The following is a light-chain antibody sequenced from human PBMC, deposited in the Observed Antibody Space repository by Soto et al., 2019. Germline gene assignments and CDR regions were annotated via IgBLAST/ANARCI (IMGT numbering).Light chain of an antibody. CDR2: LGF. V-gene: IGKV2-28*01. J-gene: IGKJ1*01. Sequence: DIVMTQSPLSLTVTPGEPASISCRSSQSLLYSNGYNYLDWYLQKPGQSPQLLISLGFNRATGVPDRFSVSASGKDFTLKISRVEAADVGVYYCMQALELRTFGQGTTVEIK. CDR3: MQALELRT. CDR1: QSLLYSNGYNY.